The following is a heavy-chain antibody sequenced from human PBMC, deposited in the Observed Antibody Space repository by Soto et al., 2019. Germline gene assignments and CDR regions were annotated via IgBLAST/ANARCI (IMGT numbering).Heavy chain of an antibody. V-gene: IGHV2-70*04. CDR2: IDWDDDK. CDR1: GFSLSTNEMR. Sequence: SGPTLVNPTQTLTLTCTFSGFSLSTNEMRVSWIRQPPGKALEWLARIDWDDDKFYSTSLKTRLTISKYTSKNPVVITMTNMDTVDTATYYCPRMRCSSSSCYYIDYWGQGDLVTVSS. J-gene: IGHJ4*02. CDR3: PRMRCSSSSCYYIDY. D-gene: IGHD2-2*01.